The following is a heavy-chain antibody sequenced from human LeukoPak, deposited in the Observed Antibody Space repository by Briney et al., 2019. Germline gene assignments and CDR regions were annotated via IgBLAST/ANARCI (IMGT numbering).Heavy chain of an antibody. CDR1: GGSISSGDYY. V-gene: IGHV4-30-4*01. D-gene: IGHD1-26*01. CDR3: ARNGYSGSYSYYFDY. CDR2: IYYSGST. J-gene: IGHJ4*02. Sequence: PSQTLSLTCTVSGGSISSGDYYWSWIRQPPGKGREWIGYIYYSGSTNYNPSLKSRVTISVDTSKNQFSLKLSSVTAADTAVYYCARNGYSGSYSYYFDYWGQGTLVTVSS.